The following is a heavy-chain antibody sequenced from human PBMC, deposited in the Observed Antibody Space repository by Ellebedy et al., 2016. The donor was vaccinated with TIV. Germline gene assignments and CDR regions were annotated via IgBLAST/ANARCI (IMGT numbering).Heavy chain of an antibody. J-gene: IGHJ3*02. D-gene: IGHD6-19*01. CDR1: GFTFSSYW. CDR2: INSDGSST. Sequence: GESLKISXAASGFTFSSYWMHWVRQAPGKGLVWVSRINSDGSSTSYADSVKGRFTISRDNAKNTLYLQMNSLRAEDTAVYYCAKLPGSSGRDAFDIWGQGTMVTVSS. CDR3: AKLPGSSGRDAFDI. V-gene: IGHV3-74*01.